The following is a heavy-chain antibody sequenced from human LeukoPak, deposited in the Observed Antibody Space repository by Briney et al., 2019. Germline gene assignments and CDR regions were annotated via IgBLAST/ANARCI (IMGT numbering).Heavy chain of an antibody. J-gene: IGHJ4*02. V-gene: IGHV3-66*04. CDR2: IYSGGST. CDR1: GFTVSSNY. Sequence: GGSLRLSCAASGFTVSSNYMSWVRQAPGKGLEWVSVIYSGGSTYYADSVKGRFTISRDNSKNTLYLQMNSLRAEDTAVYYCTRRGSYYGNYSDYWGQGTLVTVSS. D-gene: IGHD1-26*01. CDR3: TRRGSYYGNYSDY.